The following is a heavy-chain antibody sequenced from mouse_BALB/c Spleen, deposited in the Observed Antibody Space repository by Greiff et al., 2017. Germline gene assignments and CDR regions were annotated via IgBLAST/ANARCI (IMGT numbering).Heavy chain of an antibody. V-gene: IGHV5-9-3*01. Sequence: EVKVEESGGGLVKPGGSLKLSCAASGFTFSSYAMSWVRQTPEKRLEWVATISSGGSYTYYPDSVKGRFTISRDNAKNTLYLQMSSLRSEDTAMYYCARLTAYAMDYWGQGTSVTVSS. CDR1: GFTFSSYA. CDR2: ISSGGSYT. J-gene: IGHJ4*01. CDR3: ARLTAYAMDY. D-gene: IGHD4-1*01.